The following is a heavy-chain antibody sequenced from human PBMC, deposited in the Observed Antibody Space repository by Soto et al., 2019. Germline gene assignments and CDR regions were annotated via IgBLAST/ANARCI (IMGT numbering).Heavy chain of an antibody. CDR3: ARDSPRRWLQYYFDA. CDR2: ISTYNGDT. Sequence: ASVKVSCKASGYTFTRSGISWVRQAPGQGLEWMGWISTYNGDTNYAQTFQGRVTMTTDTSTSTVYMEMNSLTSADTAVYFCARDSPRRWLQYYFDAWGPGALVTVSS. D-gene: IGHD5-12*01. CDR1: GYTFTRSG. J-gene: IGHJ4*02. V-gene: IGHV1-18*01.